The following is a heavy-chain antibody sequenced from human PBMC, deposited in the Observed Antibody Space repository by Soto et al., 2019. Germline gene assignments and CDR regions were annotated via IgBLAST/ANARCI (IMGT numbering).Heavy chain of an antibody. CDR1: GFSFSKYG. Sequence: QVALVESGGGVVRPGRSLRLSCGASGFSFSKYGMHWVRQAPGEGLEWLSLISYDGSEKWYAESVKGRFTISRDNSKNTVYLLMNSLRGDDTAAYFCAKGYEFNPPVASAWYSNYFYGVDVWGRGTTVTVSS. J-gene: IGHJ6*02. V-gene: IGHV3-30*18. CDR2: ISYDGSEK. D-gene: IGHD6-19*01. CDR3: AKGYEFNPPVASAWYSNYFYGVDV.